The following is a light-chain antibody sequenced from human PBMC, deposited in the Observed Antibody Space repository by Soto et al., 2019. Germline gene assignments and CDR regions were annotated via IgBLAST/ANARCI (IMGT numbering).Light chain of an antibody. CDR3: PQYNNWPPAWT. CDR1: QSFTSN. CDR2: GAS. Sequence: EIVMTQSPATLSVSPGERATLSCRASQSFTSNLAWYQQKPGQAPRLLIYGASTRATGIPARFSGSGSGTELTLTFRILPSEDFAVYYRPQYNNWPPAWTFGQGTKVEIK. J-gene: IGKJ1*01. V-gene: IGKV3-15*01.